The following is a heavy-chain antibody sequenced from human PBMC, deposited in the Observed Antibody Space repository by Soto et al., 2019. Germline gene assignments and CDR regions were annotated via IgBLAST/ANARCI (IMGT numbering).Heavy chain of an antibody. CDR3: VHWDSKNGVDV. D-gene: IGHD4-4*01. Sequence: QITLKESGPTLVKPTQTLTLTCSFSGFSLHSSGVGVAWIRQPPGKALECLGLIYWDDDKRYSPYVKSRLTLTKDAFKNQVALTMTNMAPVDTGTYYCVHWDSKNGVDVWGQGTTVRVSS. V-gene: IGHV2-5*02. CDR1: GFSLHSSGVG. CDR2: IYWDDDK. J-gene: IGHJ6*02.